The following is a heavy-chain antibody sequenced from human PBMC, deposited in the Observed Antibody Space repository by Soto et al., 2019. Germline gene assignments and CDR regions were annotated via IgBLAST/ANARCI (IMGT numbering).Heavy chain of an antibody. J-gene: IGHJ6*02. CDR1: GFTFSSYW. CDR2: IKQDGSEK. CDR3: ARFSYDYSGYDYNYGMDV. D-gene: IGHD5-12*01. Sequence: GGSLRLSCAASGFTFSSYWMSWVRQAPGKGLEWVTNIKQDGSEKYYVDSVKGRFTISRDNAKNSLYLQMNSLRAEDTAVYYCARFSYDYSGYDYNYGMDVWGQGTTVTVSS. V-gene: IGHV3-7*03.